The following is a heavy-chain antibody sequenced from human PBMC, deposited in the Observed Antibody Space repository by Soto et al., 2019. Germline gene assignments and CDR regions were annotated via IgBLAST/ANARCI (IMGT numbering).Heavy chain of an antibody. CDR1: GYTLTSSA. CDR3: ARYGDYGTPAFDI. V-gene: IGHV1-3*01. Sequence: QVQLVQSGAEVKKPGASVKVSCKASGYTLTSSAMHWVRQDPGQKLAWMGWINAGNGNTKYPQKLQGRVTITRDTSASTAYMELSSLRSADTAVYYCARYGDYGTPAFDIWGQGTMVTVS. D-gene: IGHD4-17*01. CDR2: INAGNGNT. J-gene: IGHJ3*02.